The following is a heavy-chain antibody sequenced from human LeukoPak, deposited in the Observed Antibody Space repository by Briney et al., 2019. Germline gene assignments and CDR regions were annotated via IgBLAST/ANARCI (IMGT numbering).Heavy chain of an antibody. CDR1: GFTVSSNY. Sequence: GGSLRLSCAASGFTVSSNYMSWVRQAPGKGLEWVSVIYSGGSTYYADSVKGRFTISRDNSKNTLYLQMNSLRAEDTAVYYCARDIIAAAGTRVQHWGQGTLVTVSS. J-gene: IGHJ1*01. CDR3: ARDIIAAAGTRVQH. D-gene: IGHD6-13*01. V-gene: IGHV3-66*01. CDR2: IYSGGST.